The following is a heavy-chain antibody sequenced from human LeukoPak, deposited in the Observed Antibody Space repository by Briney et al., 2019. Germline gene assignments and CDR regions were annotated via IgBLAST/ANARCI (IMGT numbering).Heavy chain of an antibody. D-gene: IGHD6-19*01. CDR3: ARDQGSGWYSAGWFDP. V-gene: IGHV4-4*07. Sequence: SETLSLTCTVSGGSISSYYWSWIRQPAGKGLEWIGRIYTSGSTSYNPSLKSRVTMSVDTSKNQFSLKLSSVTAADTAVYYCARDQGSGWYSAGWFDPWGQGTLVTVSS. CDR2: IYTSGST. CDR1: GGSISSYY. J-gene: IGHJ5*02.